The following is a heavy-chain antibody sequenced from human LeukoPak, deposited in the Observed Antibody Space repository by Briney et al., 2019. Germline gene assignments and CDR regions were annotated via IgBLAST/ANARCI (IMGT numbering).Heavy chain of an antibody. CDR2: ISGSGGST. V-gene: IGHV3-23*01. D-gene: IGHD3-9*01. CDR1: GFPFSSYA. Sequence: GGSLRLSCAASGFPFSSYAMSWVRQAPGKGLEWVSAISGSGGSTYYADSVKGRFTISRDNSKNTLYLQMNSLRAEDTAVYYCARDDYDILTGYDYWGQGTLVTVSS. J-gene: IGHJ4*02. CDR3: ARDDYDILTGYDY.